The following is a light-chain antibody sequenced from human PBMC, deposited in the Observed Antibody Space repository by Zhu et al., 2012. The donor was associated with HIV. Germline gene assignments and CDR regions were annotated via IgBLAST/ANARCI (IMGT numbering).Light chain of an antibody. V-gene: IGKV3-20*01. Sequence: EIVLTQSPGTLSLSPGERATLSCRASQTVSRNYLAWYQQETRPALPGSSSIVHPGESLALPDRFSGSGSGTDFTLTISRLEPEVFAVYYCQHYVPSPMYTFGQGTKLEIK. J-gene: IGKJ2*01. CDR3: QHYVPSPMYT. CDR2: VHP. CDR1: QTVSRNY.